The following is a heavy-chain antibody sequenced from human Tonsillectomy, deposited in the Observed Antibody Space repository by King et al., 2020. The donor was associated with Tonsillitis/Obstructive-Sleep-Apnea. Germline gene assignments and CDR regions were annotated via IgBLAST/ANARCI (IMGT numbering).Heavy chain of an antibody. D-gene: IGHD3-3*01. CDR2: IYYSGST. J-gene: IGHJ5*02. Sequence: QMQLQESGPGLVKPSETLSLTCTVSGGSISSYYWSWIRQPPGKGLEWIGYIYYSGSTNYNPSLKSRVTISVDTSKNQFSLKLSSVTAADTAVYYCARGDYDFWSGYLNWFGPWGQGTLVTVSS. CDR3: ARGDYDFWSGYLNWFGP. V-gene: IGHV4-59*01. CDR1: GGSISSYY.